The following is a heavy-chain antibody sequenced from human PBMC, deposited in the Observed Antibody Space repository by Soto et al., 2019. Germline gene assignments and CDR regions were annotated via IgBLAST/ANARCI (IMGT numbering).Heavy chain of an antibody. CDR1: GGTFSSYT. D-gene: IGHD6-13*01. V-gene: IGHV1-69*02. Sequence: QVQLVQSGAEVKKPGSSVKVSCKAFGGTFSSYTISWVRQAPGQGLEWMGRIIPILGIANYAQKFQGRVTITADKSTSTAYMELSSLRSEDTAVYYCASDVRAAAGNPRWGQGTLVTVSS. CDR2: IIPILGIA. J-gene: IGHJ4*02. CDR3: ASDVRAAAGNPR.